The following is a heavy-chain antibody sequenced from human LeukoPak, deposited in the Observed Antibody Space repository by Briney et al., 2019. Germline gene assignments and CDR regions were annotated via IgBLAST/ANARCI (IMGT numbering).Heavy chain of an antibody. Sequence: PSETLSLTCAVSGGSISSSNWWSWVRQPPGKGLEWIGEINHSGSTNYNPSLKSRVTISVDTSKNQFSLKLSSVTAADTAVYYCASRYSSGWPVGYFDLWGRGTLVTVSS. V-gene: IGHV4-4*02. J-gene: IGHJ2*01. CDR2: INHSGST. D-gene: IGHD6-19*01. CDR1: GGSISSSNW. CDR3: ASRYSSGWPVGYFDL.